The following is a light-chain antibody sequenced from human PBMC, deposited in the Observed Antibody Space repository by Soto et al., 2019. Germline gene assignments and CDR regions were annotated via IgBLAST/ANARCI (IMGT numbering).Light chain of an antibody. CDR3: SSFRRSNTPHVL. CDR1: DSDVGGYNF. J-gene: IGLJ2*01. Sequence: QSVLTQPASVSGSPGQSITISCTGTDSDVGGYNFVSWYQQHPGKAPKLMIYGVTNRPSGVSNRFSGSKSGNTASLTISGLQAEDDANYCCSSFRRSNTPHVLFGGGTKLTVL. V-gene: IGLV2-14*01. CDR2: GVT.